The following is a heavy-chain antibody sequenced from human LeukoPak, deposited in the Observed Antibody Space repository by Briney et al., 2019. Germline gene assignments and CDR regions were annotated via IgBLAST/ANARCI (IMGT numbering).Heavy chain of an antibody. D-gene: IGHD3-9*01. CDR1: GFTLSDLY. CDR3: AKSMTGSTFGGMDV. J-gene: IGHJ6*02. Sequence: PGESLRLSCAASGFTLSDLYMRWVRPPPGKGREWVSYISSSSSTIYYADSVKGRFTISRDNAKNSLYLQMNSLRDEDTAVYYCAKSMTGSTFGGMDVWGQGTTVTVSS. V-gene: IGHV3-48*02. CDR2: ISSSSSTI.